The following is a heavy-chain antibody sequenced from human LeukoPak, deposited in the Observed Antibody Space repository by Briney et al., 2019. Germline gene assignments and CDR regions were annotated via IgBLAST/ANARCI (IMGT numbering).Heavy chain of an antibody. CDR1: GFTFSSYW. V-gene: IGHV3-74*01. Sequence: GGSLRLSCAASGFTFSSYWMHWVRQAPGKGLVWVSRINRDGSSTSYADSVKGRFTISRDNAKNTLYLQMNSLRAEDTAVYYCARVRRWELRLGYYYYGMDVWGQGTTVTVSS. CDR3: ARVRRWELRLGYYYYGMDV. CDR2: INRDGSST. J-gene: IGHJ6*02. D-gene: IGHD1-26*01.